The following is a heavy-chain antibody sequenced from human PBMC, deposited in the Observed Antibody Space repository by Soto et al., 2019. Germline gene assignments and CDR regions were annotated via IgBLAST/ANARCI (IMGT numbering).Heavy chain of an antibody. J-gene: IGHJ1*01. CDR1: GFTFDDYT. Sequence: GGSLRLSCAASGFTFDDYTMHWVRQAPGKGLEWVSLISWDGGSTYYADSVKGRFTISRDNSKNSLYLQMNSLRTEDTALYYCAKDIATMVGEGYFQHWGQGTLVTVSS. CDR3: AKDIATMVGEGYFQH. CDR2: ISWDGGST. D-gene: IGHD3-10*01. V-gene: IGHV3-43*01.